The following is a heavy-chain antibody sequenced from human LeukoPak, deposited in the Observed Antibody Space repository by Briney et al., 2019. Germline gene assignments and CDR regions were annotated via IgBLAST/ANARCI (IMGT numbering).Heavy chain of an antibody. D-gene: IGHD1-26*01. CDR1: GGSFSGYY. CDR2: INHSGST. CDR3: ARPPYSGSPGY. J-gene: IGHJ4*02. V-gene: IGHV4-34*01. Sequence: NPSETLSLTCAVYGGSFSGYYWSWIRQPPEKGLEWIGEINHSGSTNYNPSLKSRVTISVDTSKNQFSVKLTSVTAADTAVYYCARPPYSGSPGYWGQGTLVTVSS.